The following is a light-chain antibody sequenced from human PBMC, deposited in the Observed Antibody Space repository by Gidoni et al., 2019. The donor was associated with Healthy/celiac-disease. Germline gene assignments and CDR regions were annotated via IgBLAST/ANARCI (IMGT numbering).Light chain of an antibody. Sequence: EIVMTQSPATLCVPPGERATLSCRASQSVSSTLAWYQQKPGQAPRLLIYDASTRATGIPARFSGSGSGTEFTLTISSLQSEDFAVYYCQQYNYWPPGTFGQGTKVEIK. CDR1: QSVSST. V-gene: IGKV3-15*01. CDR3: QQYNYWPPGT. J-gene: IGKJ1*01. CDR2: DAS.